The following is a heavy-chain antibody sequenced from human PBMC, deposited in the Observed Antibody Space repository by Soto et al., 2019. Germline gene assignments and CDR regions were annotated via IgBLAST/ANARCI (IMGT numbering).Heavy chain of an antibody. D-gene: IGHD2-15*01. J-gene: IGHJ4*02. CDR2: VNAGNDNT. V-gene: IGHV1-3*01. Sequence: QVHLVQSGAEVKKPGASVKVSCKTSGYTFTNNAIHWVRQAPGQRLEWMGWVNAGNDNTKWSREFQGRLTLTKDTSATTASMELSSLTSADTVIICCASEVPYVYSWFDYWGPGTLVTGSS. CDR3: ASEVPYVYSWFDY. CDR1: GYTFTNNA.